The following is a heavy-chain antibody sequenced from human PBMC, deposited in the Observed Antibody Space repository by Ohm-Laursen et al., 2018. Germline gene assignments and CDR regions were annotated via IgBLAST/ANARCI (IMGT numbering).Heavy chain of an antibody. CDR1: GYTFTSYD. D-gene: IGHD2-2*01. Sequence: SVKVSCKVSGYTFTSYDINWVRQATGQGLEWMGWMNPNSGNTGYAQKFQGRVTMTRNTSISTAYMELSSLRSEDTAVYYCARGLVVPAATMYYYYGMDVWGQGTTVTVSS. J-gene: IGHJ6*02. CDR2: MNPNSGNT. V-gene: IGHV1-8*02. CDR3: ARGLVVPAATMYYYYGMDV.